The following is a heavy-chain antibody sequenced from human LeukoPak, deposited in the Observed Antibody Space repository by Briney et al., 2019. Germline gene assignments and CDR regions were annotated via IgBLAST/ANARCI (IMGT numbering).Heavy chain of an antibody. Sequence: GGCLRLSCASSVFTLSSYNMKWVRQARWKGLEWVSYISSGGTTIYYADSVKGRFAISRDNAKNSLYLQMNSLRAEDTAVYYCAGDYYDSSAPLGYWGQGTLVTVSS. J-gene: IGHJ4*02. CDR3: AGDYYDSSAPLGY. CDR2: ISSGGTTI. V-gene: IGHV3-48*01. D-gene: IGHD3-22*01. CDR1: VFTLSSYN.